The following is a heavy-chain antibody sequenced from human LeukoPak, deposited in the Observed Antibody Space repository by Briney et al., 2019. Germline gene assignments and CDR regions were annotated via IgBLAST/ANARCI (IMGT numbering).Heavy chain of an antibody. CDR2: ISAYNGNT. CDR1: GYTFTSYG. J-gene: IGHJ4*02. D-gene: IGHD2-2*01. Sequence: GASVKVSCKASGYTFTSYGISWVRQAPGQGLEWMGWISAYNGNTNYAQKLQGRVTMTTDTSTSTVYMELRSLRSDDTAVYYCARDTRVVPAAKHGYWGQGTLVTVSS. V-gene: IGHV1-18*01. CDR3: ARDTRVVPAAKHGY.